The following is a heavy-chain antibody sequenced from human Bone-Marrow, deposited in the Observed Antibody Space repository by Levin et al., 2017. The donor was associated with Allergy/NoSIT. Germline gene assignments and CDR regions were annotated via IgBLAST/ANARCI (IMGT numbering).Heavy chain of an antibody. J-gene: IGHJ5*01. D-gene: IGHD2-8*02. CDR2: SYYSGTA. Sequence: TSSETLSLTCTVSGDSVISGHYYWSWIRQSPGKGLEWIGHSYYSGTAYYNPSLKSRLTISVDTSQNQFSLKLNSVTAADTAVYYCARVRNAGGRGWFDSWGQGTLVTVSS. CDR3: ARVRNAGGRGWFDS. V-gene: IGHV4-31*03. CDR1: GDSVISGHYY.